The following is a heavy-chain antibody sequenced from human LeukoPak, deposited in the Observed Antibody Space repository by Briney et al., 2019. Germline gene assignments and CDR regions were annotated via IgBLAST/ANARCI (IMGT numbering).Heavy chain of an antibody. CDR3: AISTVDTAMDPLFDY. J-gene: IGHJ4*02. CDR2: MNPNSGNT. D-gene: IGHD5-18*01. V-gene: IGHV1-8*02. Sequence: ASVKVSCKASGGTFSSYAINWVRQATGQGLEWMGWMNPNSGNTGYAQKFQGRVTMTRNTSISTAYMELSSLRSEDTAVYYCAISTVDTAMDPLFDYWGQGTLVTVSS. CDR1: GGTFSSYA.